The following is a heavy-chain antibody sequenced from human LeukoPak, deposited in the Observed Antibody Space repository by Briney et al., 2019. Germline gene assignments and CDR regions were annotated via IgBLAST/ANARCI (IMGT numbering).Heavy chain of an antibody. J-gene: IGHJ4*02. CDR1: GGTFSSYA. CDR2: IIPIFGIA. V-gene: IGHV1-69*04. D-gene: IGHD3-22*01. CDR3: GASSYYYDSSGFIDY. Sequence: SVKVSCKASGGTFSSYAISWVRQAPGQGLKWMGRIIPIFGIANYAQKFQGRVTITADKSTSTAYMELSSLRSEDTAVYYCGASSYYYDSSGFIDYWGQGTLVTVSS.